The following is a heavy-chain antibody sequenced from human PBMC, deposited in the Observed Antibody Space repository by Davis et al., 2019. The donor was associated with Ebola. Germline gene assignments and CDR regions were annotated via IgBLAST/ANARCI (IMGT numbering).Heavy chain of an antibody. J-gene: IGHJ4*02. D-gene: IGHD6-13*01. CDR3: ASRPLGAAVGTLDS. Sequence: PGGSLRLSCAASGFTFSSYPMSWVRQGPGKGLEWVSVIDADGSTNYADSVKGRFTISRDNSKNTLSLQMDSLRAEDTAVYYCASRPLGAAVGTLDSWGQGTLVTVSS. CDR2: IDADGST. V-gene: IGHV3-23*01. CDR1: GFTFSSYP.